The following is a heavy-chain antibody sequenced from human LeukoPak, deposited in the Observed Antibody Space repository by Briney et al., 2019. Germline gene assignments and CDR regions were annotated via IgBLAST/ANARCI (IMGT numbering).Heavy chain of an antibody. D-gene: IGHD2-15*01. CDR1: GGSISTYF. CDR2: SHTSGSI. V-gene: IGHV4-4*07. Sequence: SETLSLTCTVSGGSISTYFLTWIRQPAGKGLEWIGRSHTSGSIDYNPSLKSRVTISVDTSKNQFSLRLSSVTAADTAVYYCARSVYIVVEYYFDCWGQGALVTVSS. CDR3: ARSVYIVVEYYFDC. J-gene: IGHJ4*02.